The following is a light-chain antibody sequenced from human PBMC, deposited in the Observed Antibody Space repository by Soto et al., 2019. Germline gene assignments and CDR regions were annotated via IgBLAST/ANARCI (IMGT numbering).Light chain of an antibody. CDR3: SSYTSSSTLT. CDR2: EVS. Sequence: QSALTQPASVSGSAGQSITISCTGSSSDVGGYNYVSWYQQYPGKAPKLMIYEVSNRPSGISNRFSASKSGNTASLTISGLQAEDEADYYCSSYTSSSTLTFGGGTKVTVL. CDR1: SSDVGGYNY. V-gene: IGLV2-14*01. J-gene: IGLJ2*01.